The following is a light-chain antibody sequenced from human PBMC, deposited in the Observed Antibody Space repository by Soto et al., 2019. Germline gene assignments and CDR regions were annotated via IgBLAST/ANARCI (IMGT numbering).Light chain of an antibody. V-gene: IGKV3-20*01. J-gene: IGKJ1*01. CDR1: QSVNRNY. CDR3: EQCGTSPTT. CDR2: DAS. Sequence: EIVLTQSPGTLSLSPGERATLSCRASQSVNRNYLAWYQQKPGQAPRLLIYDASSRATAIPDRFSGSGSGTDFTLTSSRLEPEDLAVYYCEQCGTSPTTFGQGTKVEIK.